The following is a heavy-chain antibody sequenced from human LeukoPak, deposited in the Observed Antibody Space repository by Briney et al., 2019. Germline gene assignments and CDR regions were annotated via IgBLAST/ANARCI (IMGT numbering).Heavy chain of an antibody. Sequence: PGGSLRLSCAASGFTFSRSAMTWVRQAPGKGLEWVSLISGSGGNTYYADSVKGRFTISRDNSKNTLYLQMNSLRAEDTAVYHCAKDIQCTYWGQGTLVTVSS. V-gene: IGHV3-23*01. CDR1: GFTFSRSA. CDR2: ISGSGGNT. CDR3: AKDIQCTY. J-gene: IGHJ4*02. D-gene: IGHD2-21*01.